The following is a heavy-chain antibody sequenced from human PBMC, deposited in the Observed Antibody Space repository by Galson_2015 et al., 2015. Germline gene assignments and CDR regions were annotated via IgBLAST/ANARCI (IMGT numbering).Heavy chain of an antibody. Sequence: ETLSLTCTVSGGSISSSNYYWGWIRQPPGKGLEWIGSIYYSGSTYYNPSLKSRVTISVDTSKNQFSLKLSSVTAADTAVYYCARLEEDTLFDYWGQGTLVTVSS. V-gene: IGHV4-39*01. CDR3: ARLEEDTLFDY. J-gene: IGHJ4*02. CDR2: IYYSGST. CDR1: GGSISSSNYY.